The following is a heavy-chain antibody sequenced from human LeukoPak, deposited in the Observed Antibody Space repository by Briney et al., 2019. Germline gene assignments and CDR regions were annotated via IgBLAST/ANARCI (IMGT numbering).Heavy chain of an antibody. D-gene: IGHD3-22*01. Sequence: GGSLRLSCAASGFTFSSYWMHWVRQAPGKGLVWVSRINSDGSSTSYADSVKGRFTISRDNAKNSLYLQMNSLRAEDTAVYYCARDLTVGWVYYYDSSGYGDFDYWGQGTLVTVSS. J-gene: IGHJ4*02. V-gene: IGHV3-74*01. CDR1: GFTFSSYW. CDR3: ARDLTVGWVYYYDSSGYGDFDY. CDR2: INSDGSST.